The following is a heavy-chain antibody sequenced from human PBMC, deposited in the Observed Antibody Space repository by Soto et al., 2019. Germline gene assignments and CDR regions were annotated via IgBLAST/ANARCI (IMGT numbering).Heavy chain of an antibody. CDR1: GYSFTSYW. V-gene: IGHV5-51*01. D-gene: IGHD3-10*01. J-gene: IGHJ6*02. CDR3: ARHIMVRGVIHGMDV. Sequence: PGESLKISCKCSGYSFTSYWIGWVRQMPGKGLEWMGIIYPGDSDTRYSPSFQGQVTISADKSISTAYLQWSSLKASDTAMYYCARHIMVRGVIHGMDVWGQGTTVTVSS. CDR2: IYPGDSDT.